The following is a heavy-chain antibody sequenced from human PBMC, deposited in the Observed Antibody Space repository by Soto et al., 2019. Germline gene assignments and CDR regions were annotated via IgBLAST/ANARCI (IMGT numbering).Heavy chain of an antibody. CDR2: IYYSGST. Sequence: SETLSLTCTVSGGSISSSSYYWGWIRQPPGKGLEWIGSIYYSGSTYYNPSLKSRVTISVDTSKNQFSLKLSSVTAADTAVYYCVRVPAAGRPYFDYWGRGTLVTVSS. V-gene: IGHV4-39*01. D-gene: IGHD6-13*01. CDR3: VRVPAAGRPYFDY. J-gene: IGHJ4*02. CDR1: GGSISSSSYY.